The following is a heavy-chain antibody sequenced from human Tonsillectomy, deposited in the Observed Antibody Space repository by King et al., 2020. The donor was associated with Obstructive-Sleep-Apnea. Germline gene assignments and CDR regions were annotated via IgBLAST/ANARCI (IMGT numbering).Heavy chain of an antibody. J-gene: IGHJ5*02. Sequence: VQLQESGPGLVKPSETLPLTCTVSGGSISRYYCSWIRQPPGKGLEWSGNIMYSGSTNYNPSLKSRLTISVDTSKNQFSLTLNDVTAADTAVYYCARAYGDYGEGWFDPWGQGTLVTVSS. CDR2: IMYSGST. CDR1: GGSISRYY. V-gene: IGHV4-59*08. D-gene: IGHD4-17*01. CDR3: ARAYGDYGEGWFDP.